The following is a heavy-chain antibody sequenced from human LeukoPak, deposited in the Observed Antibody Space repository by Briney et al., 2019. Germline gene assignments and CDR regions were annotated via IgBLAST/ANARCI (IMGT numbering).Heavy chain of an antibody. J-gene: IGHJ4*02. Sequence: GASVKVSCKASGYTFTSYGISWVRQAPGQGLEWMGWISAYNGNTNYAQKLQGRVTMTTDTSTSTAYMELRSLRSDDTAVYYCARDVRSWRYGSGAHTYWGQGTLVTVSS. CDR1: GYTFTSYG. V-gene: IGHV1-18*01. D-gene: IGHD3-10*01. CDR2: ISAYNGNT. CDR3: ARDVRSWRYGSGAHTY.